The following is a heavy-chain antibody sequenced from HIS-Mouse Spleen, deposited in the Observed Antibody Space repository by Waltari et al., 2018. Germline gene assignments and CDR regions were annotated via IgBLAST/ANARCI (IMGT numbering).Heavy chain of an antibody. J-gene: IGHJ4*02. Sequence: EVQLVESGGGLIQPGGSLRLSCAASGFTVSSNYMSWVRQAPGKGLEWVSVIYSGGSTYYADSVKGRFTISRDNSKNTLYLQMNSLRAEDTAVYYCASRITIFGVVIGYWGQGTLVTVSS. CDR1: GFTVSSNY. CDR2: IYSGGST. CDR3: ASRITIFGVVIGY. D-gene: IGHD3-3*01. V-gene: IGHV3-53*01.